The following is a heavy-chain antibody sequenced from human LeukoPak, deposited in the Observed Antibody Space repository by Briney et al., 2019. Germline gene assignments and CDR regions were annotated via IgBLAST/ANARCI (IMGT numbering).Heavy chain of an antibody. D-gene: IGHD2-2*01. J-gene: IGHJ4*02. CDR1: GFTFSSYA. V-gene: IGHV3-30-3*01. CDR3: ARGYVVVVPAATSFDK. CDR2: TSYDGSYK. Sequence: PGRSLRLSCAASGFTFSSYAMHWVRQAPGKGLEWVAVTSYDGSYKFYADSVKGRFTTSRDNSKNTLYLQMNSLRAEDTAIYFCARGYVVVVPAATSFDKWGQGTLVTVSS.